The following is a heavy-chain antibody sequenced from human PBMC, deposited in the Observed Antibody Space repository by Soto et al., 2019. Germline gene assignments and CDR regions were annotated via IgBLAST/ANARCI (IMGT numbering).Heavy chain of an antibody. V-gene: IGHV1-24*01. Sequence: ASVKVSCKVSGYTLTELSMHWVRQAPGKGXEWMGGFDPEDGETIYAQKFQGRVTMTEDTSTDTAYMELSSLRSEDTAVYYCATVNPGIAAAGPHDAFDIWGQGTMVTVSS. CDR1: GYTLTELS. CDR3: ATVNPGIAAAGPHDAFDI. CDR2: FDPEDGET. J-gene: IGHJ3*02. D-gene: IGHD6-13*01.